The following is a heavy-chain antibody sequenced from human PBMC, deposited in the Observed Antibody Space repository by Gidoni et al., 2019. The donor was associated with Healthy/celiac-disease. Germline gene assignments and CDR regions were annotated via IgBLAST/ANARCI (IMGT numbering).Heavy chain of an antibody. Sequence: EVQLLESGGGLVQPGGSLRLACAASRFTFSSYAMSWVRQDPGKGLGWVSAISGSGGSTYYADSVKGRFTISRDNSKNTLYLQMNSLRAEDTAVYYCAKGIAAAGTEYYFDYWGQGTLVTVSS. CDR2: ISGSGGST. D-gene: IGHD6-13*01. CDR3: AKGIAAAGTEYYFDY. V-gene: IGHV3-23*01. CDR1: RFTFSSYA. J-gene: IGHJ4*02.